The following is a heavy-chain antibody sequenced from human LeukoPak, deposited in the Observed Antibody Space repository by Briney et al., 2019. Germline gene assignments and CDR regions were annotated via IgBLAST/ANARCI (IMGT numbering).Heavy chain of an antibody. CDR2: ISYDGSNK. Sequence: GGSLRLSCAASGFTFSSYAMHWVRQAPGKGLEWVAVISYDGSNKYYADSVRGRFTISRDNSKNTLYLQMNSLRAEDTAVYYCARGMGSGWYVADYWGQGTLVTVSS. CDR1: GFTFSSYA. V-gene: IGHV3-30-3*01. D-gene: IGHD6-19*01. J-gene: IGHJ4*02. CDR3: ARGMGSGWYVADY.